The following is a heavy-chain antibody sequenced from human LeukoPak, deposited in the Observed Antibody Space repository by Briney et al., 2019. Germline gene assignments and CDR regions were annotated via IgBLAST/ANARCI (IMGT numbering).Heavy chain of an antibody. V-gene: IGHV3-30*03. CDR2: ISYDGSNK. Sequence: GRSLRLSCAASGFTFSSYGMHWVRQAPGKGLEWVAVISYDGSNKYHADSVKGRFTISRDNSKNTLYLQMNSLRAEDTALYYCARGYDFLDYWGQGTLVTVSS. D-gene: IGHD3-3*01. CDR1: GFTFSSYG. CDR3: ARGYDFLDY. J-gene: IGHJ4*02.